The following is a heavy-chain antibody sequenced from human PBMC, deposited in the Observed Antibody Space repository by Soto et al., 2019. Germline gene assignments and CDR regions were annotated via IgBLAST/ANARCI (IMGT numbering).Heavy chain of an antibody. CDR1: GGSISSSNW. J-gene: IGHJ5*02. V-gene: IGHV4-4*02. D-gene: IGHD3-22*01. Sequence: PSETLSLTCAVSGGSISSSNWWSWVRQPPGKGLEWIGEIYNSGSTNYNPSLKSRVTISVDKSKNQFSLKLSSVTAADTAVYYCARDRPDYYYYSSVFDPWGQGTLVTVSS. CDR2: IYNSGST. CDR3: ARDRPDYYYYSSVFDP.